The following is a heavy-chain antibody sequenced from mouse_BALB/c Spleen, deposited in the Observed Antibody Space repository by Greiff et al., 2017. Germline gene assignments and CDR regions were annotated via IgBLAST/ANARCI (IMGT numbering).Heavy chain of an antibody. D-gene: IGHD2-4*01. CDR3: ARSTMITTGGGFAY. J-gene: IGHJ3*01. V-gene: IGHV1-67*01. CDR1: GYTFTDYA. Sequence: VKLQESGPELVRPGVSVKISCKGSGYTFTDYAMHWVKQSHAKSLEWIGVISTYSGNTNYNQKFKGKATMTVDKSSSTAYMELARLTSEDSAIYYCARSTMITTGGGFAYWGQGTLVTVSA. CDR2: ISTYSGNT.